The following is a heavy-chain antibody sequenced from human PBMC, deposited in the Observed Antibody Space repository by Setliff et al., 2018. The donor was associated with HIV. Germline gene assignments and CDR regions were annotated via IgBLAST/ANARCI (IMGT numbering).Heavy chain of an antibody. V-gene: IGHV1-69*06. J-gene: IGHJ4*02. D-gene: IGHD5-18*01. CDR1: GYTFTSYG. CDR2: IIPIFGTA. Sequence: GASVKVSCKAAGYTFTSYGIIWVRQAPGQGLEWMGGIIPIFGTANYAQKFEGRVTITADKSTSTAYMELSSLRSEDTALYYCARHTAMVNYFDDWGQGTLVTVSS. CDR3: ARHTAMVNYFDD.